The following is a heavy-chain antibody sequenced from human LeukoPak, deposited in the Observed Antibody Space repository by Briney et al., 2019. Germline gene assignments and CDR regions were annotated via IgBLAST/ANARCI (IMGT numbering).Heavy chain of an antibody. V-gene: IGHV4-61*02. CDR2: IYTSGST. D-gene: IGHD5-12*01. CDR1: GGSISSGSYY. CDR3: ARAGLDIVATSYYFDY. J-gene: IGHJ4*02. Sequence: SETLSLTCTVSGGSISSGSYYWSWIRQPAGKGLEWIGRIYTSGSTNYNPSLKSRVTISVDTSKNQFSLKLSSVTAADTAVYYCARAGLDIVATSYYFDYWGQGTLVTVSS.